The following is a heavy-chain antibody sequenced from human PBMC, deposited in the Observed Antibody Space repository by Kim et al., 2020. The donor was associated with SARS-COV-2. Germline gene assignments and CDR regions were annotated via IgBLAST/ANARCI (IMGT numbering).Heavy chain of an antibody. J-gene: IGHJ4*02. CDR2: ISSDGSNK. D-gene: IGHD3-9*01. Sequence: GGCLRLSCAVSGFTFSNYAMHWVRQAPGKGLEWVAVISSDGSNKYHADSVKGRFTISRDNSKNTLYLQMNSLRVEDTAVYYCARGVLRYFDWLSEIDYWGPGILVTVSS. V-gene: IGHV3-30-3*01. CDR3: ARGVLRYFDWLSEIDY. CDR1: GFTFSNYA.